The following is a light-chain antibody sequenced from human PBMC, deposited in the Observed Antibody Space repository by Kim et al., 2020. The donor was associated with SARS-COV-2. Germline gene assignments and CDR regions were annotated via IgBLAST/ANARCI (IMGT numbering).Light chain of an antibody. CDR2: DTS. J-gene: IGKJ4*01. V-gene: IGKV3-11*01. Sequence: EIVLTQSPATLSLSPGERATLSCRASQSISSYLAWYQQKPGQAPRLLIYDTSNRATGIPARLSGSGSGTDFTLTISSLESEDFAVYYCQQRSNWPLTFGGGTKVDIK. CDR1: QSISSY. CDR3: QQRSNWPLT.